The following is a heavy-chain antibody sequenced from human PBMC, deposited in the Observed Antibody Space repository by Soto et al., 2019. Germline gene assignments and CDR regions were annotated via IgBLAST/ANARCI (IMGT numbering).Heavy chain of an antibody. D-gene: IGHD3-3*01. CDR3: ARDDAIFGVVPSYGMDV. J-gene: IGHJ6*02. CDR2: INPNSGGT. V-gene: IGHV1-2*02. CDR1: GYTFTGYY. Sequence: ASVKVSCKASGYTFTGYYMHWVRQAPGQGLEWMGWINPNSGGTNYAQKFQGRVTMTRDTSISTAYMELSRLRSDDTAVYYCARDDAIFGVVPSYGMDVWGQGXTVTVPS.